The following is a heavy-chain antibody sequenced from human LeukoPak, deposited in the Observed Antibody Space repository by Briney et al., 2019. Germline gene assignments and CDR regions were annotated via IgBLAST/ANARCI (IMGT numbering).Heavy chain of an antibody. V-gene: IGHV3-23*01. CDR3: AKDRVAYGSFIDY. CDR2: VNGNGGSGGNI. Sequence: GGSLRLSCAASGFTFSNCAMSWVRQAPGKGLEWVSVVNGNGGSGGNIYYADSVKGRFTISRDNSKNTLYLQMNSLRAEDTAIYYCAKDRVAYGSFIDYWGQGTLVTVSS. CDR1: GFTFSNCA. D-gene: IGHD6-19*01. J-gene: IGHJ4*02.